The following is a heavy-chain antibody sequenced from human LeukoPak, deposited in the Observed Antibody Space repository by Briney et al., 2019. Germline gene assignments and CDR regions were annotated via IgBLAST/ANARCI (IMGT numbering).Heavy chain of an antibody. CDR3: ARDPPSQTLPRYYYYMDV. Sequence: SVKVSCKASGGTFSSYAISWVRQAPGQGLEWTGGIIPIFGTANYAQKFQGRVTITTDESTSTAYMELSSLRSEDTAVYYCARDPPSQTLPRYYYYMDVWGKGTTVTVSS. CDR2: IIPIFGTA. CDR1: GGTFSSYA. V-gene: IGHV1-69*05. J-gene: IGHJ6*03.